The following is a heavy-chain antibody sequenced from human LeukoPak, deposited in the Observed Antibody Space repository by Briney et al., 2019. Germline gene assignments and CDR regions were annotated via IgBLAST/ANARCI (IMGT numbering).Heavy chain of an antibody. CDR2: INTSGSST. CDR3: ARDAFLSGSLSPIDY. D-gene: IGHD5-12*01. Sequence: ASVKVSCKASGYIFTNYYMHWVRQAPGQGLEWMGIINTSGSSTSSAQKFQGRVTMTRDTSTSTVYMELSSLRSEDTALYYCARDAFLSGSLSPIDYWGQGTLVTVSS. V-gene: IGHV1-46*01. CDR1: GYIFTNYY. J-gene: IGHJ4*02.